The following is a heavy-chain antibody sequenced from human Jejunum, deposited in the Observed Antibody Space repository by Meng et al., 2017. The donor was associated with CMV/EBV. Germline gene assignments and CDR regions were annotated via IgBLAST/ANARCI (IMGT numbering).Heavy chain of an antibody. CDR2: IHHSGTT. CDR1: GDSIRTYW. D-gene: IGHD3-10*01. Sequence: GDSIRTYWWSWIRQSPGKGLEWIGYIHHSGTTNHNPSLRSRVIMSVDTSNNQFSLKLTSVTAADTAVYYCARDSYHYGSSTYNWFDPWGQGILVTVSS. J-gene: IGHJ5*02. V-gene: IGHV4-59*01. CDR3: ARDSYHYGSSTYNWFDP.